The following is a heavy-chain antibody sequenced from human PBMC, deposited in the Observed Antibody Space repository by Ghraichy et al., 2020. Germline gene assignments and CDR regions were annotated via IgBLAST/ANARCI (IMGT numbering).Heavy chain of an antibody. CDR3: ARGRYDFWQPYYYYYMDV. D-gene: IGHD3-3*01. J-gene: IGHJ6*03. Sequence: SQTLLLTCAVYGGSFSGYYWSWIRQPPGKGLEWIGEINHSGSTNYNPSLKSRVTISVDTSKNQFSLKLSSVTAADTAVYYCARGRYDFWQPYYYYYMDVWGKGTTVTVSS. V-gene: IGHV4-34*01. CDR1: GGSFSGYY. CDR2: INHSGST.